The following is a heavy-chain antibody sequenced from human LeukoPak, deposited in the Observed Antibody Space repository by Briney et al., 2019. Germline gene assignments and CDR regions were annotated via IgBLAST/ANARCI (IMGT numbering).Heavy chain of an antibody. CDR2: IKQDGSQK. CDR3: ARAYRPLAVTGNGGYYYYYMDV. CDR1: GFMLSSYW. Sequence: GGSLRLPCAASGFMLSSYWMTWVRQAPGKGLEWVANIKQDGSQKYYVDSVKGRFTISRDNAKNSLFLQMNSLRAEDTAVYYCARAYRPLAVTGNGGYYYYYMDVWGKGTTVTVSS. J-gene: IGHJ6*03. V-gene: IGHV3-7*01. D-gene: IGHD6-19*01.